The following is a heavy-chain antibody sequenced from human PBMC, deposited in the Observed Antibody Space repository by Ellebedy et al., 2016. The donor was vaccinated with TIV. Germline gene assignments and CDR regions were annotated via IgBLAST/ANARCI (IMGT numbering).Heavy chain of an antibody. CDR1: GFTFSSYS. J-gene: IGHJ4*02. V-gene: IGHV3-48*04. CDR2: ISSSSSSI. CDR3: ARNSGWSIDY. D-gene: IGHD6-19*01. Sequence: GESLKISCAASGFTFSSYSMNWVRQAPGKGLEWVSYISSSSSSIYYADSVKGRFTVSRDNAKSSLYLHLSRLGAEDTAVYYCARNSGWSIDYWGLGTLVTVSS.